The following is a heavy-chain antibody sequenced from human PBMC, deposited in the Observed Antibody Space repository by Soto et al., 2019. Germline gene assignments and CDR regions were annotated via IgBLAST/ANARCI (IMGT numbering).Heavy chain of an antibody. J-gene: IGHJ4*02. CDR1: GFTFSSYG. Sequence: GGSLRLSCAASGFTFSSYGMHWVRQAPGKGLEWVAVISYDGSNKYYADSVKGRFTISRDNSKNTLYLQMNSLRAEDTAVYYCANAYGDYPNYWGQGTLVTVSS. D-gene: IGHD4-17*01. CDR3: ANAYGDYPNY. CDR2: ISYDGSNK. V-gene: IGHV3-30*18.